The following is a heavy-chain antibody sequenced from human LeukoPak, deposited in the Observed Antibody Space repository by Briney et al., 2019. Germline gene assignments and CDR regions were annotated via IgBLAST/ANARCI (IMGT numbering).Heavy chain of an antibody. J-gene: IGHJ4*02. CDR3: ASITMVRGVLDY. Sequence: PGGSLRLSCAASGFTFSSYWMSWVRQAPGKGREWVANIKQDGSEKYYVDSVKGRYTISRDNAKNSLYLQMNSLRAEDTAVYYCASITMVRGVLDYWGQGTLVTVSS. V-gene: IGHV3-7*01. D-gene: IGHD3-10*01. CDR1: GFTFSSYW. CDR2: IKQDGSEK.